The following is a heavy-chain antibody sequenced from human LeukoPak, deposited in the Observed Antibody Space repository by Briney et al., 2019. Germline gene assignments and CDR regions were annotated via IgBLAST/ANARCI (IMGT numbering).Heavy chain of an antibody. CDR2: ISWSGDRM. V-gene: IGHV3-9*01. J-gene: IGHJ4*02. CDR3: AKDLGGSATTV. CDR1: GFTFHDHV. Sequence: GGSLRLSCAASGFTFHDHVMHWVRQAPGKGLEWVSSISWSGDRMGYADAVKGRFTISRDNAKNSLFLQTNSLRAEDTALYYCAKDLGGSATTVWGQGTLVTVSS. D-gene: IGHD2-2*01.